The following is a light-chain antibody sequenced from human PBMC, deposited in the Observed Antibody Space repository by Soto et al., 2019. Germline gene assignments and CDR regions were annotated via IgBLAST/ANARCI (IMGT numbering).Light chain of an antibody. CDR3: ASWDDSLSGHWV. CDR1: SSNIGSNY. V-gene: IGLV1-47*02. J-gene: IGLJ3*02. CDR2: TNN. Sequence: QSVLTQPPSASGTPGQRVTISCSGSSSNIGSNYVYWYQQLPGTAPKLLIYTNNQRPSGVPDRFSASKSGTSASLAISGLRSEDEADYYCASWDDSLSGHWVFGGGTKLTVL.